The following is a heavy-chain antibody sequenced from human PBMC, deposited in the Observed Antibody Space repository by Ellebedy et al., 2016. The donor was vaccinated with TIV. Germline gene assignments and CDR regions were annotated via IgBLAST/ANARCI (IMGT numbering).Heavy chain of an antibody. Sequence: GGSLRLSCAASGFSFDDYAMHWVRQAPGKGLEWVSGISWTSGSIDYADSVKGRFTISRDNAKNSLYLQMNSLRADDTAFYYCAKVYTNRYFDLWGRGTLVTVSS. CDR2: ISWTSGSI. D-gene: IGHD2-8*01. CDR3: AKVYTNRYFDL. CDR1: GFSFDDYA. V-gene: IGHV3-9*01. J-gene: IGHJ2*01.